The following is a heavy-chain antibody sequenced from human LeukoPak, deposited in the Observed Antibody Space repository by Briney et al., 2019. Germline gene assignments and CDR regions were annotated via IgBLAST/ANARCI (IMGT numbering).Heavy chain of an antibody. V-gene: IGHV3-21*04. CDR2: ITGSSDYI. D-gene: IGHD3-22*01. CDR3: AKDPTLDSSGYPYNWFDP. Sequence: GGSLRLSCAASGFTFSSYAMNWVRQAPGKGLEWVSCITGSSDYIEYAESVKGRFTISRDNAKNTLYPQMNSLRAEDTAVYYCAKDPTLDSSGYPYNWFDPWGQGTLVTVSS. CDR1: GFTFSSYA. J-gene: IGHJ5*02.